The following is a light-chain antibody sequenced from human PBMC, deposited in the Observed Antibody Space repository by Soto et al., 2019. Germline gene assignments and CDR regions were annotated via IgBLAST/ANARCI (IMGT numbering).Light chain of an antibody. CDR2: GSS. Sequence: VLSPSPGTLSLSPGEGDSLSCRASQRVSSNYLAWYQQKHGQALRLLIYGSSSRSTGIPDRFSGSGSGRDFTLNISRLEPEDFAVYYCQQYGTSPFTVGPGTKVDIK. CDR3: QQYGTSPFT. J-gene: IGKJ3*01. V-gene: IGKV3-20*01. CDR1: QRVSSNY.